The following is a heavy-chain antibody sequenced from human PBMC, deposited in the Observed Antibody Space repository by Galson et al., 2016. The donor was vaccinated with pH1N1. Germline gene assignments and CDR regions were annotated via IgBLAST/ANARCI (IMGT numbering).Heavy chain of an antibody. J-gene: IGHJ4*02. CDR3: AKTMGFGVHYPPDY. CDR1: GFTFDDYA. Sequence: SLRLSCAASGFTFDDYAMHWVRQAPGKGLEWVSGISWNSGSRGYADSVKGRFTISRDNAKNSLYLQMNSLRAEDTALYYCAKTMGFGVHYPPDYWGQGTLVTVSS. CDR2: ISWNSGSR. V-gene: IGHV3-9*01. D-gene: IGHD3-10*01.